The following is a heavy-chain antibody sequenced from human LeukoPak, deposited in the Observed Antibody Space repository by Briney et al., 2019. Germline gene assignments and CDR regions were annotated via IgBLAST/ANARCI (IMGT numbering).Heavy chain of an antibody. CDR3: ARGSGFRRRPLCSGGSCYGRWFDP. CDR1: GGSISSSSYY. Sequence: KPSETLSLTCTVSGGSISSSSYYWGWIRQPPGKGLEWIGSIYYSGSTYYNPSLKSRVTISVDTSKNQFSLKLSSVTAADTAVYYCARGSGFRRRPLCSGGSCYGRWFDPWGQGTLVTVSS. CDR2: IYYSGST. V-gene: IGHV4-39*01. D-gene: IGHD2-15*01. J-gene: IGHJ5*02.